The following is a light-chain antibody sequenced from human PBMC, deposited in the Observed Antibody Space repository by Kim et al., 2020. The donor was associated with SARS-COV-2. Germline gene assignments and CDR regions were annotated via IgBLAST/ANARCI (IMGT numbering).Light chain of an antibody. CDR1: QSISII. CDR3: QPYHNWPLN. Sequence: IVLTQSPVTLSLSPGERATLSCRASQSISIILAWYQQKPGQSPRILLFGASTRATDVPARFSGSGSGVVFTLTISSLQSEDFAVYYSQPYHNWPLNFRQETKLE. V-gene: IGKV3-15*01. CDR2: GAS. J-gene: IGKJ2*01.